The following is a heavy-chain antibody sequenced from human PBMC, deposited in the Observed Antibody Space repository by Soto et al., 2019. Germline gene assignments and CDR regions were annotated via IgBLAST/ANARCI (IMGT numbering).Heavy chain of an antibody. CDR1: GFSLSDLF. CDR3: TSIRGVFGY. J-gene: IGHJ4*02. CDR2: TKDKAYSYIT. V-gene: IGHV3-72*01. D-gene: IGHD3-10*01. Sequence: EVQLVESGGALVQPGGSLRLSCAASGFSLSDLFIDWVRQAPGKGLEWVGRTKDKAYSYITEYAASMKGRFTISRDESGNSVYLQMSSLKTEDTAVYYCTSIRGVFGYWGQGTLVTVSS.